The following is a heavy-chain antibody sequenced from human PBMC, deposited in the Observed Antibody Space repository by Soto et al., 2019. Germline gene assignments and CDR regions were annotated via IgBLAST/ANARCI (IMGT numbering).Heavy chain of an antibody. Sequence: QVQLVQSGAEVKKPGSSVKVSCKASGGTLRRYAISWVRQAPGRGLEWMGGIIPRFVTTSYAQTEKFQVRLMINTDVHMIISAMKLIRLRSEDTAVYFCVVVYMSDNEAVYYFYAIDVWGQATTVIVSS. V-gene: IGHV1-69*01. D-gene: IGHD3-10*01. CDR2: IIPRFVTT. CDR3: VVVYMSDNEAVYYFYAIDV. J-gene: IGHJ6*02. CDR1: GGTLRRYA.